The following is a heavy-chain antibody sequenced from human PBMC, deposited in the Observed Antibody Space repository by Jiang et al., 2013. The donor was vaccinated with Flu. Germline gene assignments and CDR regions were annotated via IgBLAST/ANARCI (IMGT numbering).Heavy chain of an antibody. V-gene: IGHV1-18*01. CDR3: ARDGITMIVVVKGGMDY. Sequence: AQKLQGRVTMTTDTSTSTAYMELRSLRSDDTAVYYCARDGITMIVVVKGGMDYWGQGTLVTVSS. J-gene: IGHJ4*02. D-gene: IGHD3-22*01.